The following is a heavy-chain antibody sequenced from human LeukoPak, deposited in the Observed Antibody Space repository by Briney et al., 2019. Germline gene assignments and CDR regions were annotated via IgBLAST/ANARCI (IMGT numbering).Heavy chain of an antibody. Sequence: GGSLRLSCTASGFTFSTYWMHWVRQVPGKGLVWVSRNTNAGPSTSYGGSVKGRFTLSRDPAKTTLYLQMNSLRAEDTAVYYCARSIISADYYFDYWGRGTLVTVSS. V-gene: IGHV3-74*01. CDR3: ARSIISADYYFDY. CDR2: NTNAGPST. J-gene: IGHJ4*02. CDR1: GFTFSTYW. D-gene: IGHD6-6*01.